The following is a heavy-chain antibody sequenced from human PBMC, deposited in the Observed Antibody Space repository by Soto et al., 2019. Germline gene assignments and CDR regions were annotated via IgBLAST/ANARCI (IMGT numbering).Heavy chain of an antibody. V-gene: IGHV3-21*01. J-gene: IGHJ6*04. Sequence: GGSLRLSCAASGFTFSSYSMNWVRQAPGKGLEWVSSISSSSSYIYYADSVKGRFTISRDNAKNSLYLQMNSLRAEDTAVYYCASPPSIPLEGYCSGGSCLYYYYGMDVWGEGTTVTVSS. CDR2: ISSSSSYI. D-gene: IGHD2-15*01. CDR3: ASPPSIPLEGYCSGGSCLYYYYGMDV. CDR1: GFTFSSYS.